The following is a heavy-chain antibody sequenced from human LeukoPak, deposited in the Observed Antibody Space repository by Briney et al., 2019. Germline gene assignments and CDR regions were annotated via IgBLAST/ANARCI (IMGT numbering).Heavy chain of an antibody. J-gene: IGHJ4*02. CDR3: AREEGLDY. V-gene: IGHV3-48*03. CDR1: GFIFGSFE. CDR2: ISSSGSTI. Sequence: QPGGSLRLSCAASGFIFGSFEMNWVRQAPGKGLEWVSYISSSGSTIDYADSVKGRFTISRDNAKNSLYLQMNSLRAEDTAVHYCAREEGLDYWGQGTLVTVSS. D-gene: IGHD5-12*01.